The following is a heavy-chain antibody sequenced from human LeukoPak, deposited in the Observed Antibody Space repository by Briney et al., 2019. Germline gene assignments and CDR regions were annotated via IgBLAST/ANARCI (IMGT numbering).Heavy chain of an antibody. Sequence: ASVKVSCKASGYTFTSYYMHWVRQAPGQGLEWMGIINPSGGSTSYAQKFRGRVTMTRDTSTSTVYMELSSMRSEDTDVYYCARDRVDTAMDTYYYYGMDVWGQGTTVTVSS. CDR2: INPSGGST. CDR1: GYTFTSYY. V-gene: IGHV1-46*01. J-gene: IGHJ6*02. D-gene: IGHD5-18*01. CDR3: ARDRVDTAMDTYYYYGMDV.